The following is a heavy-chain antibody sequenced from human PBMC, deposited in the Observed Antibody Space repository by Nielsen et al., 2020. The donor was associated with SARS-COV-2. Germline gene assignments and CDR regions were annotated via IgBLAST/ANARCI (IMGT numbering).Heavy chain of an antibody. J-gene: IGHJ4*02. CDR2: ISTSGSYI. V-gene: IGHV3-21*01. CDR1: EFTFSSYS. Sequence: GGSLRLSCTASEFTFSSYSMSWVRQAPGKGPEWVSSISTSGSYIHYADSVKGRFTISRDNAKNSMYLQMNSLRAEDTAVYYCAREGLRFLEWLPTDYWGQGTLVTVSS. D-gene: IGHD3-3*01. CDR3: AREGLRFLEWLPTDY.